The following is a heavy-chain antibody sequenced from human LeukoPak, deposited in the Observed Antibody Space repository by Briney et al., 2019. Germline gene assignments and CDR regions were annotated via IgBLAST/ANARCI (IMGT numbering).Heavy chain of an antibody. CDR1: GFTFSTYN. Sequence: GSLRLSCAASGFTFSTYNMNWVRQAPGKGLEWVSSISGSSSYIFYADSVKGRFTISRDNAKNSLYLQMNSLRAEDTAVYYCAELDCSSTSCHDYWGQGTLVTVSS. D-gene: IGHD2-2*01. CDR3: AELDCSSTSCHDY. CDR2: ISGSSSYI. V-gene: IGHV3-21*01. J-gene: IGHJ4*02.